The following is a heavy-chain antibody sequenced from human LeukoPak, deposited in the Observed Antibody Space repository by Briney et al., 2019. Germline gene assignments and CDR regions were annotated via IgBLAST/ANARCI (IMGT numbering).Heavy chain of an antibody. CDR2: ISSSGETI. CDR3: IPPAAGLRRTISTEYFQH. D-gene: IGHD6-13*01. J-gene: IGHJ1*01. Sequence: PGGSLRLSCAAAGLTFSSYEMYWVRQAPGKGLEWVSYISSSGETIYYADSVKGRFTISRDNANKSLYLHMSSLRVEDTAIYYCIPPAAGLRRTISTEYFQHWGQGALVTASS. CDR1: GLTFSSYE. V-gene: IGHV3-48*03.